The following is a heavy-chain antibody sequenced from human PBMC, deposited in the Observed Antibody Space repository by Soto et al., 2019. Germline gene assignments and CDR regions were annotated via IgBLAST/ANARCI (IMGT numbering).Heavy chain of an antibody. Sequence: PSVTLSLSCTVSGGSLSSYYWSWIRQPAGKGLEWIGRIYTSGSTNYNPSLKSRVTMSVDTSKNQFSLKLSSVTAADTAVYYCARDGRYCTNGVCYNWFDPWGQGTQVTV. V-gene: IGHV4-4*07. CDR3: ARDGRYCTNGVCYNWFDP. D-gene: IGHD2-8*01. CDR1: GGSLSSYY. CDR2: IYTSGST. J-gene: IGHJ5*02.